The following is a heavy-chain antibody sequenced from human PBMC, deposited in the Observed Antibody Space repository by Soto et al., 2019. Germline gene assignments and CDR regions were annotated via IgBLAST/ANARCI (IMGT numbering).Heavy chain of an antibody. CDR3: ARELRGRAYGGNGLGY. CDR2: ISAYNGNT. V-gene: IGHV1-18*01. Sequence: AAVKVSCKASGYTFTSYGISWVRQAPGQGLEWMGWISAYNGNTNYAQKLQGRVTMTTDTSTSTAYMELRSLRSDDTAVYYCARELRGRAYGGNGLGYWGQGTLVTVSS. J-gene: IGHJ4*02. CDR1: GYTFTSYG. D-gene: IGHD4-17*01.